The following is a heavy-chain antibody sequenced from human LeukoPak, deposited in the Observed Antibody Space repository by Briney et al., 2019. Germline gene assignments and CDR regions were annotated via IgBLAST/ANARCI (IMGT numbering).Heavy chain of an antibody. CDR2: IYYSGST. Sequence: NSSETLSLTCTVSGGSISSGNYYWTWIRQPPGKGLEWIGYIYYSGSTYYNPSLKSRLTISIDTSKNQFSLKLSSVTVADTAVYFCARGGLSGYYFFMDVWGQGTTVTVSS. J-gene: IGHJ6*02. CDR3: ARGGLSGYYFFMDV. CDR1: GGSISSGNYY. D-gene: IGHD3-10*01. V-gene: IGHV4-30-4*01.